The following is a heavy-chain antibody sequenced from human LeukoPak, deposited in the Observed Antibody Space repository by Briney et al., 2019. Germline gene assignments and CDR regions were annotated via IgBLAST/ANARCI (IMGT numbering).Heavy chain of an antibody. D-gene: IGHD5-24*01. CDR3: ERDVPEMGGALDY. J-gene: IGHJ4*02. V-gene: IGHV3-30-3*01. CDR1: GFTFSSYA. CDR2: ISYDGSNK. Sequence: GGSLRLSCAASGFTFSSYAMHWVRQAPGKGLEWVAVISYDGSNKYYADSVKGRFTISRDNSKNTLYLQMNSLRAEDTAVYYCERDVPEMGGALDYWGQGTLVTVSS.